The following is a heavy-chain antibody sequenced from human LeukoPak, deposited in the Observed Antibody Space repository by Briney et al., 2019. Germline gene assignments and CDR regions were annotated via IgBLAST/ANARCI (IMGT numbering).Heavy chain of an antibody. V-gene: IGHV3-20*04. CDR2: INWNGGST. CDR3: ARRIVVVPAAKPQDYYYYMDV. D-gene: IGHD2-2*01. CDR1: GFTFDDYG. J-gene: IGHJ6*03. Sequence: RSLRLSCAASGFTFDDYGMSWVRQAPGKGLEWVSGINWNGGSTGYADSVKGRFTISRDNAKNSLYLQMNSLRAEDTALYYCARRIVVVPAAKPQDYYYYMDVWGKGTTVTVSS.